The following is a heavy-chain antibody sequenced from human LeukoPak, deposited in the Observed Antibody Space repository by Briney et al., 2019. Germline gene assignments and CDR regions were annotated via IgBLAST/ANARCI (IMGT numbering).Heavy chain of an antibody. D-gene: IGHD1-26*01. CDR2: IYYSGST. V-gene: IGHV4-59*01. Sequence: PPETLSLTCTVSGGPISSYYWSWIRQPPGKGLEWIGYIYYSGSTNYNPSLKSRVTISVDTSKNQFSLKLSSVTAADTAVYYCARDSVGATFDYWGQGTLVTVSS. CDR3: ARDSVGATFDY. J-gene: IGHJ4*02. CDR1: GGPISSYY.